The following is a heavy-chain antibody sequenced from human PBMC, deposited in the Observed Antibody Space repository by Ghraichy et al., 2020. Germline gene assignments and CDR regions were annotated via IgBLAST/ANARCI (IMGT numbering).Heavy chain of an antibody. Sequence: LSLTCAASGFTFTSYSMSWVRQAPTKGLEWVSSINGNGAKINYADSVKGRFTISRDNSKNTLYLQMNSLRADDTVVYYCAKDAVTANGRWDGFDIWGQGTTVTVSS. CDR1: GFTFTSYS. J-gene: IGHJ3*02. CDR2: INGNGAKI. D-gene: IGHD2-21*02. V-gene: IGHV3-23*01. CDR3: AKDAVTANGRWDGFDI.